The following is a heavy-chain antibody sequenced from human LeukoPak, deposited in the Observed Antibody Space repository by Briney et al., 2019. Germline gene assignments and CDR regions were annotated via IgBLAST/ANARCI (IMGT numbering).Heavy chain of an antibody. J-gene: IGHJ6*03. D-gene: IGHD3-3*01. V-gene: IGHV3-33*01. CDR1: GFTFSSYG. CDR3: ARGGVEDYDFWSGYVPYYYMDV. CDR2: IWYDGSNK. Sequence: PGGSLRLSCAPSGFTFSSYGMHWVRQAPGKGLKWVAVIWYDGSNKYYADSVKGRFTISRDNSKNTLYLQMNSLRAEDTAVYYCARGGVEDYDFWSGYVPYYYMDVWGKGTTVTVSS.